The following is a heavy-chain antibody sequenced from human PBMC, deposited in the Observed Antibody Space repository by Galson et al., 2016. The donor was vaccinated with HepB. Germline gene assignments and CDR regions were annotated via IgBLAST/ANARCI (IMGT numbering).Heavy chain of an antibody. J-gene: IGHJ4*02. CDR2: IYWDDDK. D-gene: IGHD3-10*01. CDR3: AYLRRKNRIVWFGELFED. Sequence: PALVKPTQTLTLTCTFSGFSLGTSGVGVGWIRQPPGKALEWIALIYWDDDKRYSPSLRSRLTITKDISKNQVVLTMTNMDPVDTATYYCAYLRRKNRIVWFGELFEDWGQGTLVTVSS. V-gene: IGHV2-5*02. CDR1: GFSLGTSGVG.